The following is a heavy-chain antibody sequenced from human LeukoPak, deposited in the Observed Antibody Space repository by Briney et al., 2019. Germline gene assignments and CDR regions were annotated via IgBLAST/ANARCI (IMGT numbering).Heavy chain of an antibody. CDR2: ISYDGSNK. CDR1: GFTFSSYA. CDR3: ARGESYYVRFDY. Sequence: GGSLRLSCAASGFTFSSYAMHWVRQAPGKGLEWVAVISYDGSNKYYADSVKGRFTISRDNSKNTPYLQMNSLRAEDTAVYYCARGESYYVRFDYWGQGTLVTVSS. J-gene: IGHJ4*02. D-gene: IGHD1-26*01. V-gene: IGHV3-30*04.